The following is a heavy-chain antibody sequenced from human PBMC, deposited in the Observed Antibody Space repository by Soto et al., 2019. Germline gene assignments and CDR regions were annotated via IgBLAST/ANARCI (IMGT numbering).Heavy chain of an antibody. D-gene: IGHD2-15*01. Sequence: GGSLRLSCAASGFTFSSYGMHWVRQAPGKGLEWVAVIWYDGSNKYYADSVKGRFTISRDNSKNTLYLQMNSLRAEDTAVYYCARDLAVPHTGINDYWGQGTLVTVSS. CDR2: IWYDGSNK. CDR1: GFTFSSYG. V-gene: IGHV3-33*01. CDR3: ARDLAVPHTGINDY. J-gene: IGHJ4*02.